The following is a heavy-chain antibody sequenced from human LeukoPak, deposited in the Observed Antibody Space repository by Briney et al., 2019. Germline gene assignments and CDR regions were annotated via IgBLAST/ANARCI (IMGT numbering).Heavy chain of an antibody. CDR3: ARTYCSGGSCYLINAFDI. CDR2: IYTSGST. V-gene: IGHV4-4*07. CDR1: GGSISSYY. J-gene: IGHJ3*02. D-gene: IGHD2-15*01. Sequence: SETLSLTCTVSGGSISSYYWSWIRQTAGKGLEWIGRIYTSGSTNYNPSLKSRVTMSVDTSKNQFSLKLSSVTAADTAVYYCARTYCSGGSCYLINAFDIWGQGAMVTVSS.